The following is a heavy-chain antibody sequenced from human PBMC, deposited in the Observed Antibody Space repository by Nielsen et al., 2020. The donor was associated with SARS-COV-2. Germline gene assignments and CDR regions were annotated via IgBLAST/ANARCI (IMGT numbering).Heavy chain of an antibody. V-gene: IGHV3-33*01. CDR2: IWYDGSNK. J-gene: IGHJ3*02. Sequence: GGSLRLSCAASGFTFSSYGMHWVRQAPGKGLEWVAVIWYDGSNKYYADSVKGRFTISRDNSKNTLYLQMNSLRAEDTAVYYCAREGREDAFDIWGQGTMVTVSS. CDR1: GFTFSSYG. CDR3: AREGREDAFDI.